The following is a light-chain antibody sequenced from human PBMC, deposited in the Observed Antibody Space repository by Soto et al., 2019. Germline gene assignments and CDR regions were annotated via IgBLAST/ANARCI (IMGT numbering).Light chain of an antibody. J-gene: IGKJ5*01. CDR1: QGVSSSY. CDR3: QGYACSPVS. Sequence: EIVLTQSPGTLSLSPGERATLSCRDSQGVSSSYLAWYQHKPGQAPRLLIYSASSRATGIPDRFSGSGSGTDFTLTISRLEPEDFSVYYRQGYACSPVSFCQGTRLESK. V-gene: IGKV3-20*01. CDR2: SAS.